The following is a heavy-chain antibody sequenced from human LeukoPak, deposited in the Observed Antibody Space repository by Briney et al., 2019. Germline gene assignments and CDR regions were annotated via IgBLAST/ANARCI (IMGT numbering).Heavy chain of an antibody. CDR3: ARGHNWNLDY. CDR2: INHGGST. Sequence: SETLSLTCAVYGESFSGYYWRWIRQPPGKGLEWIGEINHGGSTKYTPSLTGRVTISVDTSKNQFSLKLTSVPAADTAVYYCARGHNWNLDYWGQGTLVTISS. J-gene: IGHJ4*02. CDR1: GESFSGYY. V-gene: IGHV4-34*01. D-gene: IGHD1-20*01.